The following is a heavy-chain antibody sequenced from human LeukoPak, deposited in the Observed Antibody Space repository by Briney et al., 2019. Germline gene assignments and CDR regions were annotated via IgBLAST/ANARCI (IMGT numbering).Heavy chain of an antibody. CDR1: GFTFSSYS. CDR3: ARFSIRGFDY. V-gene: IGHV3-21*01. Sequence: GGSLRLSCAASGFTFSSYSMNWVRQAPGKGLEWVSSISSSSSYIYYADSVKGRFTISRDNAKNSLYLQMNSLRDEDTAVYYCARFSIRGFDYWGQGTLVTVSS. CDR2: ISSSSSYI. J-gene: IGHJ4*02. D-gene: IGHD3-9*01.